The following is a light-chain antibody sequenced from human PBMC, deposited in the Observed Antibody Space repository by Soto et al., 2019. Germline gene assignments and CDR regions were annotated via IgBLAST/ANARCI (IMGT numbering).Light chain of an antibody. CDR1: QSITNNY. CDR3: QQYGSSPRT. V-gene: IGKV3-20*01. J-gene: IGKJ1*01. CDR2: GAS. Sequence: EIVLTQSPGTLSLSPGERATLSCRASQSITNNYLAWYQQKPGQAPRLLIYGASSRATGIPDRFSGSGSGTDFALTISRLETEHFAVYYCQQYGSSPRTFGQGTKVDIK.